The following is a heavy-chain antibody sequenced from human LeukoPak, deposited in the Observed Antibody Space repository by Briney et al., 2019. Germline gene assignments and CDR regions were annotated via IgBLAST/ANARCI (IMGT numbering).Heavy chain of an antibody. D-gene: IGHD3-16*01. CDR2: IIPIFGTT. J-gene: IGHJ5*02. V-gene: IGHV1-69*06. Sequence: SVKVSCKASGGTFSNHAISWVRQAPGQGLEWMGGIIPIFGTTNYAQKFQGRVTITADKSMTTAYMELTRLTSDDTAVYYCARTSFWESPVNWFDPWGQGTLVTVSS. CDR3: ARTSFWESPVNWFDP. CDR1: GGTFSNHA.